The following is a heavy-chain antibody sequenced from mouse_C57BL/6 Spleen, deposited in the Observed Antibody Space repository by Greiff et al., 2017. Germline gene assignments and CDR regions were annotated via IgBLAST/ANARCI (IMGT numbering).Heavy chain of an antibody. J-gene: IGHJ2*01. V-gene: IGHV1-69*01. CDR1: GYTFTSYW. D-gene: IGHD4-1*01. CDR3: ARGSVGRGYYFDY. CDR2: IDPSDSYT. Sequence: QVQLQQPGAELVMPGASVKLSCKASGYTFTSYWMHWVKQRPGQGLEWIGEIDPSDSYTNYNQKFKGKSTLTVDKSSSTAYMQLSSLTSEDSAVYYCARGSVGRGYYFDYWGQGTTLTVSS.